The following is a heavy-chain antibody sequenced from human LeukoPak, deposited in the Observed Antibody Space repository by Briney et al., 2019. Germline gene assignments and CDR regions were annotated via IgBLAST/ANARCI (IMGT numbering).Heavy chain of an antibody. D-gene: IGHD5-18*01. CDR2: ISSSSSYI. V-gene: IGHV3-21*01. Sequence: GGSLRLSCAASGFTVSSNEMNWVRQAPGKGLEWVSSISSSSSYIYYADSVKGRFTISRDNAKNSLYLQMNSLRAEDTAVYYCARQGAAMVDFDAFDIWGQGTMVTVSS. CDR3: ARQGAAMVDFDAFDI. CDR1: GFTVSSNE. J-gene: IGHJ3*02.